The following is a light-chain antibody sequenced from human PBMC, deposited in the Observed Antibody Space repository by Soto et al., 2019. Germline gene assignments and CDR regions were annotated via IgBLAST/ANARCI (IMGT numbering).Light chain of an antibody. J-gene: IGLJ2*01. CDR1: SSDIGAYDY. CDR2: EVT. V-gene: IGLV2-14*01. Sequence: QSALTQPASVSGSPGQPITISCSGSSSDIGAYDYVSWYQQHPGKAPKLLIYEVTSRPSGVSHRFSGSKSGNTASLSISGLQLEDDADYYCSSYTSTSTPLIFGGGTKLTVL. CDR3: SSYTSTSTPLI.